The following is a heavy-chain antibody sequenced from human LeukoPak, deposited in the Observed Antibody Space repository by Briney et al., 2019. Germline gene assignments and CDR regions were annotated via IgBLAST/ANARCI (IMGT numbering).Heavy chain of an antibody. CDR1: GVSISSYH. J-gene: IGHJ4*02. V-gene: IGHV4-59*08. Sequence: SETLSLTCTVSGVSISSYHWTWIRQPPGEGLEWIGHIYDSETTNYNPSLRGRVTISVDTSKNQFSLKLSSVTAADTAVYYCGRLGYSSGWYFIDYWGQGTLVTVSS. CDR2: IYDSETT. CDR3: GRLGYSSGWYFIDY. D-gene: IGHD6-19*01.